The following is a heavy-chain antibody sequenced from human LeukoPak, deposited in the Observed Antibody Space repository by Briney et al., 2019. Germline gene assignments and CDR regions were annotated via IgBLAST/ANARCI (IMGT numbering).Heavy chain of an antibody. D-gene: IGHD3-22*01. CDR2: ISAYNGNT. Sequence: GASVKVSCKASGYTFTSYGISWVRQAPGQGLEWMGWISAYNGNTNYAQKLQGRVTMTTDTSTSTAYMELRSLRSDDTAVYYCARAPCYYDSSGYYGYWGQGTLVTVSS. V-gene: IGHV1-18*01. CDR3: ARAPCYYDSSGYYGY. CDR1: GYTFTSYG. J-gene: IGHJ4*02.